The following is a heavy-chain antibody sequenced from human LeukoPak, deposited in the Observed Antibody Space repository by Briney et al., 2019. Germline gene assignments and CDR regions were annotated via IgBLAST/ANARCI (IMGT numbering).Heavy chain of an antibody. CDR2: ISYDGSNK. CDR1: EFTFSSYG. V-gene: IGHV3-30*18. Sequence: GGSLRLSCAASEFTFSSYGMHWVRQAPGKGLEWVAVISYDGSNKYYADSVKGRFTISRDNSKNTLYLQMNSLRAEDTAVYYCAKGGYSSSWYIRSPDYWGQGTLVTVSS. D-gene: IGHD6-13*01. CDR3: AKGGYSSSWYIRSPDY. J-gene: IGHJ4*02.